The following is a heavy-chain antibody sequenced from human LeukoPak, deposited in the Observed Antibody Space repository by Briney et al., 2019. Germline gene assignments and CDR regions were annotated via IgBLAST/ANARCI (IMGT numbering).Heavy chain of an antibody. D-gene: IGHD2-2*01. CDR2: INHSGST. J-gene: IGHJ4*02. V-gene: IGHV4-34*01. Sequence: SETLSLTCAVYGGSFSGYYWSWIRQPPGKGLEWIGEINHSGSTNYNPSLESRVTISVDTSKNQFSLKLSSVTAADTAVYYCARHCSSTSCQEAFVYWGQGTLVTVSS. CDR1: GGSFSGYY. CDR3: ARHCSSTSCQEAFVY.